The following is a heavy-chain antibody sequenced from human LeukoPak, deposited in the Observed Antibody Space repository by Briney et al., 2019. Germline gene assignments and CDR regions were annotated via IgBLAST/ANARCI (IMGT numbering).Heavy chain of an antibody. J-gene: IGHJ3*02. V-gene: IGHV4-34*01. CDR2: IDHSGST. CDR3: ARGGYQFGGSVDM. Sequence: PSETLSLTCAVYSRSFTNYYWTWMRQPPGKGLEWIGEIDHSGSTIYNSSLKGRITISVDTSKNELSLRLTSVTAADTALYYCARGGYQFGGSVDMWGQGTMVTVSS. CDR1: SRSFTNYY. D-gene: IGHD2-15*01.